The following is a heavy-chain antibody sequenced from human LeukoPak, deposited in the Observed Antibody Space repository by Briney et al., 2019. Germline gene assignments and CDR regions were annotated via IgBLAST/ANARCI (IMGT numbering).Heavy chain of an antibody. D-gene: IGHD3-10*01. Sequence: KASETLSLTCTVSGGSIRRSYCYWGWIRQTPGKGLEWIGSIYDSGSTQYSPSLKSRLTVSVDTSKNQFSLNLTSVTATDTAVYYCARSPPPYGAGRGYFDYWGRGTLVTVSS. V-gene: IGHV4-39*01. J-gene: IGHJ4*02. CDR2: IYDSGST. CDR3: ARSPPPYGAGRGYFDY. CDR1: GGSIRRSYCY.